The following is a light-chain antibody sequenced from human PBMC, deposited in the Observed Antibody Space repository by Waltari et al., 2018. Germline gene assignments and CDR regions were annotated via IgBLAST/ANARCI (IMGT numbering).Light chain of an antibody. CDR2: GAS. V-gene: IGKV3-20*01. J-gene: IGKJ1*01. CDR3: QHYLKLPVT. Sequence: GERATVSCRASQSVSRALAWYQQKPGQAPRLLIYGASTRATGIPDRFSGSGSGTDFSLTISRLEPDDFAVYYCQHYLKLPVTFGQGTTVEI. CDR1: QSVSRA.